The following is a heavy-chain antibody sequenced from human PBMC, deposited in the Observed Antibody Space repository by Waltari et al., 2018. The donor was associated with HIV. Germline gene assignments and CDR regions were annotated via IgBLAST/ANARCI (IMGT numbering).Heavy chain of an antibody. Sequence: EVQLMESGGGLVQSGGSLRLSCPASGFTFTIYWMSWVRQTPGKGLEWVAYIKDDGSEKYYMGSVKGRFTISRDNAKNSMFLQMNSLRAEDTAVYYCARIGTFPHNYAIDFWGQGTTVTVSS. D-gene: IGHD1-26*01. CDR2: IKDDGSEK. CDR3: ARIGTFPHNYAIDF. CDR1: GFTFTIYW. V-gene: IGHV3-7*01. J-gene: IGHJ6*02.